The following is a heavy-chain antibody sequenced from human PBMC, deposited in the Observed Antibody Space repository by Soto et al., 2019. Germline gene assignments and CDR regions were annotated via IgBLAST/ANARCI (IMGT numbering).Heavy chain of an antibody. Sequence: EVQLVESGGGLVQPGGSLRLSCAASGFTFSSYWMSWVRQAPGKGLEWLANIKEDGTEKYYVDSLKGRFTISRDNAKNSXYXXMNGLRGDDTAVYYCARGGIGYCSGGTCFHTAFDMWGQGSMVTVSS. V-gene: IGHV3-7*01. J-gene: IGHJ3*02. CDR3: ARGGIGYCSGGTCFHTAFDM. D-gene: IGHD2-15*01. CDR2: IKEDGTEK. CDR1: GFTFSSYW.